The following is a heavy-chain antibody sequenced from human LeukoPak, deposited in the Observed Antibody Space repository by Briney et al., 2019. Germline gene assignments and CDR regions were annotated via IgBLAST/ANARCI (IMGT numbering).Heavy chain of an antibody. V-gene: IGHV1-2*02. J-gene: IGHJ3*02. CDR1: GYTFTGYY. CDR3: XXXXXXSPPSTGGNAFDI. Sequence: AASVKVACKASGYTFTGYYMHWVRQAPGQGLEWMGWINPNSGGTNYAQKFQGRVTMTAETSTSTAYMELRSLRSDDTANYFCXXXXXXSPPSTGGNAFDIWGQGTMVTVSS. CDR2: INPNSGGT. D-gene: IGHD3-16*01.